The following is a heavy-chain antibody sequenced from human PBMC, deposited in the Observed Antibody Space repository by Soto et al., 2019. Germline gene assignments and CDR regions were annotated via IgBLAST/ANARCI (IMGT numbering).Heavy chain of an antibody. J-gene: IGHJ6*02. D-gene: IGHD5-18*01. CDR2: ISGSGGST. CDR3: ANGGYSYAYGMDV. V-gene: IGHV3-23*01. Sequence: GGSRRLSCAASGFTFSSYAMSCVRPAPGRGLEWDAAISGSGGSTYYADSGEGRFSISRDNPKITLYLQMNSPRAEDTAVYYCANGGYSYAYGMDVGGQGTTVTVSS. CDR1: GFTFSSYA.